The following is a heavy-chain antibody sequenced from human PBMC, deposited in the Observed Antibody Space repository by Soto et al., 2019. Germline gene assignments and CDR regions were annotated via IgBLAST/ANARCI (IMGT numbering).Heavy chain of an antibody. CDR1: GGSISRGAYY. CDR3: ARVRTKAPASCSPGVCCPHPHYFDS. V-gene: IGHV4-31*03. D-gene: IGHD2-21*01. J-gene: IGHJ4*02. CDR2: IYYSGTT. Sequence: TLSLTCTVSGGSISRGAYYWSWVRQRPGKGLEWIGYIYYSGTTYYNPSPKSRVTISLDTSKNRFSLKLSSVTAADTAVYSCARVRTKAPASCSPGVCCPHPHYFDSWGQGVLVTVSS.